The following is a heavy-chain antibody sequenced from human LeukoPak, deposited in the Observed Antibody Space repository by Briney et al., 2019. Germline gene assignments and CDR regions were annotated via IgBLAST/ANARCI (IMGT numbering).Heavy chain of an antibody. Sequence: GGSLRLSCAASGFIFNICSMNWVRQAPGKGLEWISYISTSGTTMYYTDSVKGRFTISRDNSNNTLYLQMNSLRAEDTAVYYCAKVGYYDSSGYYYWGQGTLVTVSS. CDR1: GFIFNICS. D-gene: IGHD3-22*01. CDR3: AKVGYYDSSGYYY. CDR2: ISTSGTTM. V-gene: IGHV3-48*01. J-gene: IGHJ4*02.